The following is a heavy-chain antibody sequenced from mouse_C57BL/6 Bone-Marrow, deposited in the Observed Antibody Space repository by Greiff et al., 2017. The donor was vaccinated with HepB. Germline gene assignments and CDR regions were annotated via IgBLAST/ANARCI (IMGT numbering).Heavy chain of an antibody. Sequence: VVRPGASVKLSCKASGYTFTSYGISWVKQRTGQGLEWIGEIYPRSGNTYYNEKFKGKATLTADKSSSTAYMELRSLTSEDSAVYFCARKTGTGTWFAYWGQGTLVTVSA. CDR2: IYPRSGNT. V-gene: IGHV1-81*01. CDR1: GYTFTSYG. CDR3: ARKTGTGTWFAY. J-gene: IGHJ3*01. D-gene: IGHD4-1*01.